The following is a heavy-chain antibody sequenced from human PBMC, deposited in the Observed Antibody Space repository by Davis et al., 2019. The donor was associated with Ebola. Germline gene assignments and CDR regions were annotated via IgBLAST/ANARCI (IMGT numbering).Heavy chain of an antibody. CDR2: ISYDGSNK. CDR1: GFTLSSYA. V-gene: IGHV3-30-3*01. Sequence: GESLKISCAASGFTLSSYAMHWVRQAPGKGLEWVAVISYDGSNKYYADSVKGRFTISRDNSKNTLYLQMNSLRAEDTAVYYCVRDPALVVTGGGWFFGLWGRGTLVTVSS. D-gene: IGHD2-21*02. J-gene: IGHJ2*01. CDR3: VRDPALVVTGGGWFFGL.